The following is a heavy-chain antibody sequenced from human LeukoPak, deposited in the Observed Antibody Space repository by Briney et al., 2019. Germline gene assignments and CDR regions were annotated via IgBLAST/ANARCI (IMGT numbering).Heavy chain of an antibody. CDR1: GFTFSSYS. CDR3: ARESAAGDPPYDY. Sequence: GGSLRLPCAASGFTFSSYSMNWVRQAPGKGLEWVSSISSSSSYIYYADSVKGRFTISRDNAKNSLYLQMNSLRAEDTAVYYCARESAAGDPPYDYWGQGTLVTVSS. D-gene: IGHD6-13*01. CDR2: ISSSSSYI. J-gene: IGHJ4*02. V-gene: IGHV3-21*01.